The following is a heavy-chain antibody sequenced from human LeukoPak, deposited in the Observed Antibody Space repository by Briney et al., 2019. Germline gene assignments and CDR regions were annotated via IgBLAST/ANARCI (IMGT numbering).Heavy chain of an antibody. J-gene: IGHJ4*02. CDR1: GGSISSGGYY. D-gene: IGHD4-23*01. CDR3: ARDPRGYGANAFDY. Sequence: SETLSLTCTVSGGSISSGGYYWSWIRQPPGKGLEWIGYIYHSGSTYYNPSLKSRVTISVDKSKNQFSLNLSSVTAADTAVYYCARDPRGYGANAFDYWGQGALVTVSS. CDR2: IYHSGST. V-gene: IGHV4-30-2*01.